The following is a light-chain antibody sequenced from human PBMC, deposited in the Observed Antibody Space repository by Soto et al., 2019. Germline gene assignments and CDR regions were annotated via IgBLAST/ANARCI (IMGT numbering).Light chain of an antibody. CDR2: GAS. J-gene: IGKJ1*01. V-gene: IGKV3-20*01. CDR1: QSVSSSY. Sequence: EILLTQSPGTLSLYPGERATLSCRASQSVSSSYLAWYQQKPGQAPRLLIHGASSRATGIPDRFSGSGSGTDFTLTISRLEPEDFAVYYCQQYGGSPRTFGQGTKVDIK. CDR3: QQYGGSPRT.